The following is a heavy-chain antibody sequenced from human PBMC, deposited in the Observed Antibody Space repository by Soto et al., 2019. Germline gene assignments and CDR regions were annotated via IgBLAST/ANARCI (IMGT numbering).Heavy chain of an antibody. CDR2: IYPSGST. CDR1: GGSISSDY. CDR3: ARDQGSYYYYGMDV. V-gene: IGHV4-4*07. D-gene: IGHD2-15*01. J-gene: IGHJ6*02. Sequence: QVHLQESGPGLVKPSETLSLTCTVSGGSISSDYWSWFRQPAGQGLEWIGRIYPSGSTNYNPSLKSRVTMSVDTSKNQFSLKLSSVTAADTAVYYCARDQGSYYYYGMDVWGQGTTVTVSS.